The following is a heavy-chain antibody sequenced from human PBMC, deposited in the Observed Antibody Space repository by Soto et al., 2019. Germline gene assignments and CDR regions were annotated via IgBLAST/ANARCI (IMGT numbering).Heavy chain of an antibody. CDR1: GFTFSSYA. CDR3: ARDPPRIQLWFMLDC. CDR2: ISYDGSNK. J-gene: IGHJ4*02. V-gene: IGHV3-30-3*01. D-gene: IGHD5-18*01. Sequence: QVQLVESGGGVVQPGRSLRLSCAASGFTFSSYAMHWVRQAPGKGLEWVAVISYDGSNKYYADSVKGRFTISRDNSKNTLYLQMNSLRAEDTAVYYCARDPPRIQLWFMLDCWGQGTLVTVSS.